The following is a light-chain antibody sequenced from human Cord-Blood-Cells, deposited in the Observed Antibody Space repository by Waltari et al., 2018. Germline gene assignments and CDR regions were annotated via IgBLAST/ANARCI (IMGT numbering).Light chain of an antibody. J-gene: IGKJ4*01. Sequence: IVLTQSPATLSLSPGESATLSCRASQSVSSYLAWYQQKPGQAPRLLIYDASNRATGIPARFSGSGAGTDFTLTISILEPEDFAVYYCQQRSNWPTFGGGTKVEIK. CDR2: DAS. V-gene: IGKV3-11*01. CDR1: QSVSSY. CDR3: QQRSNWPT.